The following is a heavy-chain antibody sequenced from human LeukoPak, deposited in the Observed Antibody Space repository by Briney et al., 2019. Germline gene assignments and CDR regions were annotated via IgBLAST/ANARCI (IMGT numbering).Heavy chain of an antibody. CDR3: AKVRDGYNQIRNAFDI. CDR2: ISGDGGST. CDR1: GLTFDDYA. V-gene: IGHV3-43*02. J-gene: IGHJ3*02. Sequence: GGALRLSCAASGLTFDDYAMHWVGQAPGKGVEGVSLISGDGGSTYYADSVKGRFTISRDNGKNSLYLQMNSLRAEDTAVYYCAKVRDGYNQIRNAFDIWGQGTMVTVSS. D-gene: IGHD5-24*01.